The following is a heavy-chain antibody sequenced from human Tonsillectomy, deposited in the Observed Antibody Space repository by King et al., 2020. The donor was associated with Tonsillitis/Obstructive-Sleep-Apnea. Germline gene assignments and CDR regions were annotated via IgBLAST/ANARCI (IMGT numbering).Heavy chain of an antibody. D-gene: IGHD6-25*01. Sequence: QLVQSGAEVMKPGASVKVSCKASGYSFTSYHMHWVRQAPGQGLERMGIIKFSGDITIYAQNFQGRVTMNRDTYTSTVYMELSSLRSEDTAVYYCARERPNAYFFDYWGQGALVTVSS. V-gene: IGHV1-46*01. CDR2: IKFSGDIT. J-gene: IGHJ4*02. CDR3: ARERPNAYFFDY. CDR1: GYSFTSYH.